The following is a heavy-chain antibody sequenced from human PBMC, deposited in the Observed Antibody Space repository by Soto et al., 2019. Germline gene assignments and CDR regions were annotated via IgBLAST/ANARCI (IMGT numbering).Heavy chain of an antibody. J-gene: IGHJ4*02. CDR2: IWYDGSNK. Sequence: GGSLRLSCAASGFTFSSYGMHWVRQAPGKGLEWVAVIWYDGSNKYYADSVKGRFTISRDNSKNTLYLQMNSLRAEDTAVYYCARDQAGITMIVDAGKPDYWGQGTLVTVSS. V-gene: IGHV3-33*01. CDR1: GFTFSSYG. CDR3: ARDQAGITMIVDAGKPDY. D-gene: IGHD3-22*01.